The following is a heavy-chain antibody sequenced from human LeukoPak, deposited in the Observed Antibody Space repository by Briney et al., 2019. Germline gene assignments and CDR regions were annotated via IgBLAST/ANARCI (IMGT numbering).Heavy chain of an antibody. CDR3: ARSMIVTSEDY. V-gene: IGHV3-11*04. Sequence: GGSLRLSCAASGLNFRDYYMGWIRQAPGKGLDYISYISASGTVTYYADSVKGRFTISRDNTKNSMYLQMNSLRAEDTAVYYCARSMIVTSEDYWGQGTLVTVSS. CDR2: ISASGTVT. CDR1: GLNFRDYY. J-gene: IGHJ4*02. D-gene: IGHD3-22*01.